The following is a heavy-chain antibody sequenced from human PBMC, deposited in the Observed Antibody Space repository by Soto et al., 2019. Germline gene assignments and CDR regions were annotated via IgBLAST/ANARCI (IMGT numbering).Heavy chain of an antibody. V-gene: IGHV1-69*12. D-gene: IGHD2-15*01. J-gene: IGHJ4*02. CDR1: GGTFSSYA. CDR2: IIPIFGTA. CDR3: ARLGYCSGGSCVDY. Sequence: QVQLVQSGAEVKKPGSSVKVSCKASGGTFSSYAISWVRQAPGQGLEWMGGIIPIFGTANYAQKFQGRVTITADESTSTAYMERSSLRSEDTAVYYCARLGYCSGGSCVDYWGQGTLVTVSS.